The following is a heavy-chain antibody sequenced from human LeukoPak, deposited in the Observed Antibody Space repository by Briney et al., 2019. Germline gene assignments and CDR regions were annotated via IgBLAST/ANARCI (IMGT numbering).Heavy chain of an antibody. V-gene: IGHV3-66*04. CDR1: GFTFSSYA. CDR3: ARHKTVTQAFDY. J-gene: IGHJ4*02. D-gene: IGHD1-14*01. CDR2: IYSGGST. Sequence: GGSLRLSCAASGFTFSSYAMSWVRQAPGKGLEWVSVIYSGGSTYYTDSLKGRFTISRHDSKNTLYLHVNSLRAEDTAVYYCARHKTVTQAFDYLEQGGLVTVSS.